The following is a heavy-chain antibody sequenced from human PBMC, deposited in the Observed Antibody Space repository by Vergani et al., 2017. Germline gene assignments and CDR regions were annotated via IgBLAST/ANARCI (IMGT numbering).Heavy chain of an antibody. V-gene: IGHV3-23*01. Sequence: EVQLLESGGGLRQPGGSLKLSCAASGFTFSTYAMSWVRQVPGKGLEWVATIDNSGRSIYYTDSVKGRFTISRDNSKNTLYLQMNSLRAEDTAVYYCATAAAVDYWGQGTLVTVSS. CDR2: IDNSGRSI. D-gene: IGHD6-13*01. CDR3: ATAAAVDY. CDR1: GFTFSTYA. J-gene: IGHJ4*02.